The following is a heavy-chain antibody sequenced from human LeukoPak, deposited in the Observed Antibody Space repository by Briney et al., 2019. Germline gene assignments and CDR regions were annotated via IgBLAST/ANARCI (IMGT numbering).Heavy chain of an antibody. D-gene: IGHD2-15*01. J-gene: IGHJ4*02. Sequence: GGSLRLSCLGSGFTFSTYWMSWVRQSPGKGLEWVSAISDGGVSTYYPASVKGRFTISRDNSKNTLYLQMNDLRAEDTAAYYCAKAPKPYCSGAYCYPFDYWGQGTLVTVSS. CDR2: ISDGGVST. CDR1: GFTFSTYW. V-gene: IGHV3-23*01. CDR3: AKAPKPYCSGAYCYPFDY.